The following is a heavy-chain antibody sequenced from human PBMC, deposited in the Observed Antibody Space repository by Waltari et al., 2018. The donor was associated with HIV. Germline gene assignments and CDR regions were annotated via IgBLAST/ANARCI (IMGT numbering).Heavy chain of an antibody. CDR3: TRSKNYYYHMDV. V-gene: IGHV1-46*02. J-gene: IGHJ6*02. CDR1: GYRFNNYY. CDR2: VNPIEGGT. Sequence: QVQLVQSGAEMRKPGASVTLSCKASGYRFNNYYLHWVRQAPGQGLEWMGIVNPIEGGTDYAQKFQDRVTMTRDTSTTTVYMELSSLRSEDTAVYYCTRSKNYYYHMDVWGQGTTVIVSS.